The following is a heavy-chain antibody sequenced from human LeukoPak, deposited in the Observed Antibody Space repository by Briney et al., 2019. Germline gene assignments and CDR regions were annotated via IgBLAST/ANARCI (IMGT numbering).Heavy chain of an antibody. J-gene: IGHJ4*01. CDR1: GGDISFYY. CDR3: ARGVEMATIGFDY. V-gene: IGHV4-59*01. CDR2: IYYTGST. D-gene: IGHD5-24*01. Sequence: SETLSLTCTLSGGDISFYYWSWIRQPPGKGLEWVGYIYYTGSTRHSPSLESRVTMSLDTSKNQFSLKLQSVTAADTAVYYCARGVEMATIGFDYWGQGALVTVSS.